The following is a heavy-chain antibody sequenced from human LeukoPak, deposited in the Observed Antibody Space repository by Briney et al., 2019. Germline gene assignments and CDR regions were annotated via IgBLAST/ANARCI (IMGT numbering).Heavy chain of an antibody. V-gene: IGHV4-61*02. J-gene: IGHJ5*02. CDR2: IYTSGST. CDR3: ARVPYCSGGSCYSWFDP. Sequence: SQTLSLTCTVSGGSISSGSYYWSWIRQPAGKGLEWIGRIYTSGSTNYNPSLKGRVTISVDTSKNQFSLKLSSVTAADTAVYYCARVPYCSGGSCYSWFDPWGQGTPVTVSS. CDR1: GGSISSGSYY. D-gene: IGHD2-15*01.